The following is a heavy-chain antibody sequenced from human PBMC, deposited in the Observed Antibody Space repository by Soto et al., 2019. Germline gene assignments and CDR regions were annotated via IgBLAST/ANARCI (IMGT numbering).Heavy chain of an antibody. D-gene: IGHD6-19*01. J-gene: IGHJ4*02. Sequence: EVQLLESGGGLVQPGGSLRLSCAASGITFSSYAMSWVRQAPGKGLEWVSGISGSGGSTHYADSVKGRFNISRDNSKNTLYLQMSSLRAEDTAVYYFAKDGYSSGWSFDYWGQGTLVTVSS. V-gene: IGHV3-23*01. CDR2: ISGSGGST. CDR3: AKDGYSSGWSFDY. CDR1: GITFSSYA.